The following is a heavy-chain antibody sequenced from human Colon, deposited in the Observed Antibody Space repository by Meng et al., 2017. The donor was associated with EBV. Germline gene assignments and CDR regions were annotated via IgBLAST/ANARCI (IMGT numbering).Heavy chain of an antibody. V-gene: IGHV4-39*01. CDR3: ARHVYGDSYGF. CDR2: VRYSGTA. CDR1: GVTLDNSDYF. Sequence: QRQRKESGKGLVKPSETLPLTCTGSGVTLDNSDYFWDWFCQPPGKGLEWIGSVRYSGTAYYNPSLTSRVTISVDTSKNQFSLNLSSLTAADTAVYYCARHVYGDSYGFWGQGTLVTVSS. J-gene: IGHJ4*02. D-gene: IGHD4-17*01.